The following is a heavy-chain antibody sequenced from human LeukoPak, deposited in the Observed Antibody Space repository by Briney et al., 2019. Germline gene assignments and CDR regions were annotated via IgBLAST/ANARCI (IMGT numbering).Heavy chain of an antibody. J-gene: IGHJ4*02. Sequence: SQTLSLTCAISGDSVSSNSAAWNWFRQSPSRGLEWLGRTFYTSKWFNDYAASVKSRITINPDTSKNQFSLQLNSVTPEDTAVYYCARRRYYDYSGYFDYWGQGTLVTVSS. CDR2: TFYTSKWFN. CDR1: GDSVSSNSAA. D-gene: IGHD3-16*01. V-gene: IGHV6-1*01. CDR3: ARRRYYDYSGYFDY.